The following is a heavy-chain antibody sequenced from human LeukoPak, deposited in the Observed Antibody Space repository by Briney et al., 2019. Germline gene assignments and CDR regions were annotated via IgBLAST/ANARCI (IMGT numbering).Heavy chain of an antibody. D-gene: IGHD3-10*01. Sequence: SGGSLRLSCAASGFTFSSYGMHWVRQAPGKGLEWVAVIWYDGSNKYYADSVKGRFTISRDNSKNTLYLQMNSLRAEDTAVYYCARDPKKYASGSYLDYWGQGTLVTVSS. V-gene: IGHV3-33*08. CDR1: GFTFSSYG. J-gene: IGHJ4*02. CDR3: ARDPKKYASGSYLDY. CDR2: IWYDGSNK.